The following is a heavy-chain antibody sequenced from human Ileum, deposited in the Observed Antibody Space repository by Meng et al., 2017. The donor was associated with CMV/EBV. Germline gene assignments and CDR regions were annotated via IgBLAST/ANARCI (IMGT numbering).Heavy chain of an antibody. Sequence: EVQLGESGGGLVKPGESLRLSCAASGFTFSSYSMSWVRRAPGKGLEWVSSISYSSTYIFYADSVKGRFTISRDNAKNSLYLQMNSLKADDTAVYYCARYVVAASRSCLDYWGQGTLVTVSS. CDR3: ARYVVAASRSCLDY. CDR2: ISYSSTYI. D-gene: IGHD1-26*01. CDR1: GFTFSSYS. J-gene: IGHJ4*02. V-gene: IGHV3-21*01.